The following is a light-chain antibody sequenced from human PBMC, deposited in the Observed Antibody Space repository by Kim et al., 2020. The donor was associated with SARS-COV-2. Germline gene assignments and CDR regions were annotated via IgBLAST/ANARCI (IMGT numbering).Light chain of an antibody. CDR2: AAS. V-gene: IGKV1-39*01. J-gene: IGKJ2*01. CDR3: QQSYSTRYT. Sequence: DIQMTQSPSSLYASVGDRVTITCRASQSISSYLNWYQQKPGKAPKLLIYAASSLQSGVPSRFSGSGSGTDFTLTISSLQPEDFATYYCQQSYSTRYTFGQGTKVDIK. CDR1: QSISSY.